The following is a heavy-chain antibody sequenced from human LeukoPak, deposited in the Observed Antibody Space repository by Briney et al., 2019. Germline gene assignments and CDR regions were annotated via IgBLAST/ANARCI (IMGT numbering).Heavy chain of an antibody. V-gene: IGHV3-23*01. J-gene: IGHJ4*02. Sequence: PGGSLRLSCAASGFTFSSYAMSWVRQAPGKGLEWVSAISGSGGSTYYADSVKGRFTISRDNSKNTLYLQMNSLRAEDTVVYYCAPRSAGIAARREGQTTSGLGYWGQGTLVTVSS. D-gene: IGHD6-6*01. CDR2: ISGSGGST. CDR3: APRSAGIAARREGQTTSGLGY. CDR1: GFTFSSYA.